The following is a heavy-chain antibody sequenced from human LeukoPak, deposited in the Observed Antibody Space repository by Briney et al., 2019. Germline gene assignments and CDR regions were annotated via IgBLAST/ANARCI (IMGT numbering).Heavy chain of an antibody. CDR1: GFSFDDYA. J-gene: IGHJ4*02. D-gene: IGHD2-8*01. CDR2: ISWDSANI. V-gene: IGHV3-9*01. CDR3: AKESSVYCTDGVCSLDF. Sequence: PGGSLRPSCAASGFSFDDYAMHWVRQPPGKGLEWVSGISWDSANIGYADSVKGRFTISRDNTKDSLYLQMNSLRVEDTAFYYCAKESSVYCTDGVCSLDFWGQGSLVTVSA.